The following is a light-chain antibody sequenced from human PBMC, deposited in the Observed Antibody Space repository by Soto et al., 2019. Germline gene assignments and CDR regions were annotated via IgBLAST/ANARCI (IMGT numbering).Light chain of an antibody. J-gene: IGKJ1*01. CDR1: QGIRSD. CDR3: LQHNGYPRT. CDR2: AAS. V-gene: IGKV1-17*01. Sequence: DIQMTQSPSSLSASLGDRVTITCRASQGIRSDLAWYQQRPGKAPKRLIYAASSLHNGVPSRFSGSGSGTEFTLTISSLQPEDFATYYCLQHNGYPRTFGQGTKVDIK.